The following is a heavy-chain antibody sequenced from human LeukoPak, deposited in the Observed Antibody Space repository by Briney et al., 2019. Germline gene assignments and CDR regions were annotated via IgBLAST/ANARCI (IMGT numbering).Heavy chain of an antibody. CDR1: GFSLNNYG. Sequence: GGSLRLSCAASGFSLNNYGMSWVRQAPGKGLEWVSVIYSGGSTYYADSVKGRFTISRDNSKNTLYLQMNSLRAEDTAVYYCARGGGYCSSTSCFRVFDYWGQGTLVTVSS. CDR3: ARGGGYCSSTSCFRVFDY. D-gene: IGHD2-2*01. CDR2: IYSGGST. J-gene: IGHJ4*02. V-gene: IGHV3-53*01.